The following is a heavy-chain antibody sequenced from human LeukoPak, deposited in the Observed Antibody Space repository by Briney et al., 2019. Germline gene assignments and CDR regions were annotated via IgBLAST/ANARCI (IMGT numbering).Heavy chain of an antibody. Sequence: GGSLRLSCAASGFTFGDTWMNWVRQVPGQGLEWVANIKQDGSEKFYVASVKGRFTISRDNGKSSLYLQMNSLRAEDTAVYYCARASSPYDSSGYYYFDYWGQGTLVTVSS. V-gene: IGHV3-7*01. D-gene: IGHD3-22*01. J-gene: IGHJ4*02. CDR2: IKQDGSEK. CDR3: ARASSPYDSSGYYYFDY. CDR1: GFTFGDTW.